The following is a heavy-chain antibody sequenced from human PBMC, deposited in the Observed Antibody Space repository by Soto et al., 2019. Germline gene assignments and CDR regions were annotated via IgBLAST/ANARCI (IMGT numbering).Heavy chain of an antibody. Sequence: SQTLSLTFAISGDSVSSNSATLNWISQSPSRGLECLVRTYYRSKWYNDYAVSVKSRITINPDTSKNQFSLQLNSLTPEDTDVYYCERGGTGGMDVWGQGTTVTVSS. CDR1: GDSVSSNSAT. J-gene: IGHJ6*02. CDR3: ERGGTGGMDV. CDR2: TYYRSKWYN. V-gene: IGHV6-1*01. D-gene: IGHD7-27*01.